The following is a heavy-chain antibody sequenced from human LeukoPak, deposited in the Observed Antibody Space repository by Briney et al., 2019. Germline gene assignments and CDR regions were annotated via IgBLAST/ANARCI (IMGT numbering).Heavy chain of an antibody. CDR2: IYSGGST. V-gene: IGHV3-53*01. Sequence: GGSLRLSCAASGFTASSNYMSWVRQAPGKGLEWVSVIYSGGSTYYADSVKGRFTISRDNSKNTLYLQMNSLRAEDTAVYYCAREGSSVWGLFDYWGQGTLVTVSS. CDR3: AREGSSVWGLFDY. J-gene: IGHJ4*02. D-gene: IGHD6-19*01. CDR1: GFTASSNY.